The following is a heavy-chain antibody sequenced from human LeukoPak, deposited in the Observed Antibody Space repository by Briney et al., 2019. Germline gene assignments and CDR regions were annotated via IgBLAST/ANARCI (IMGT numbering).Heavy chain of an antibody. CDR3: TRGYAGIDY. CDR1: GFTFSSYW. V-gene: IGHV3-74*01. J-gene: IGHJ4*02. CDR2: INTDGSSI. D-gene: IGHD5-12*01. Sequence: PGGSLRLSCAASGFTFSSYWMHWVRQVPGKGLVWVSRINTDGSSIIYADSVKGRFTISRDNAKNTLYLQMNSLRAEDTAVYYCTRGYAGIDYWGQGTLVTVSS.